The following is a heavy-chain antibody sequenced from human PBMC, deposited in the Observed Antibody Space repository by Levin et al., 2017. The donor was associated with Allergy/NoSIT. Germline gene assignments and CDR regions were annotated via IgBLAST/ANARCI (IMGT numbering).Heavy chain of an antibody. CDR3: ARLLSSGYYYEGDY. CDR1: GHSFTSYW. CDR2: IYPGDSDT. V-gene: IGHV5-51*01. D-gene: IGHD3-22*01. Sequence: KSGGSLRLSCKGSGHSFTSYWIGWVRQMPGKGLEWMGIIYPGDSDTRYSPSFQGQVTISADKSISTAYLQWSSLKASDTAMYYCARLLSSGYYYEGDYWGQGTLVTVSS. J-gene: IGHJ4*02.